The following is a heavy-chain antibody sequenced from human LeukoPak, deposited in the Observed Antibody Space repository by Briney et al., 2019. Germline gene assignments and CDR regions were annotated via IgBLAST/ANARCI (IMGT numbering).Heavy chain of an antibody. CDR3: ARGSGYYHADLDY. J-gene: IGHJ4*02. D-gene: IGHD3-22*01. Sequence: GGSLRLSCAASGFTFSSYAMSWVRQAPGKGLEWVSAISGGGGSTYYADSVKGRFTISRDNSKNTLYLQMNSLRAEDTAVYYCARGSGYYHADLDYWGQGTLVTVSS. CDR1: GFTFSSYA. CDR2: ISGGGGST. V-gene: IGHV3-23*01.